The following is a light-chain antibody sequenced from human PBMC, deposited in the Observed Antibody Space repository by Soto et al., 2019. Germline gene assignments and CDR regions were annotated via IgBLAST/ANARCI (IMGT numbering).Light chain of an antibody. CDR3: QHFDSAPLT. CDR1: QTIDNTF. CDR2: DAS. Sequence: KQSAATVSMSPGERATLSCRASQTIDNTFDWYELKPGQAPRFLIKDASTGAVDFHDRFSVTGFGTHLTLTISRLEPEDSAVYFCQHFDSAPLTFGGGTKVDI. J-gene: IGKJ4*01. V-gene: IGKV3-20*01.